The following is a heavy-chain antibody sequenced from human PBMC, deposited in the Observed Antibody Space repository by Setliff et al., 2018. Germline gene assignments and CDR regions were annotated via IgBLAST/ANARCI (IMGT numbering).Heavy chain of an antibody. Sequence: SETLSLTCAVYGGSFSGYYWSWIRQPPGKGLEWIGYIYYSGSTYSHPSLKSRVSISIDTSKNQFSLNVRSVTAADTAIYYCAKGRGEMDSWGQGILVTVSS. CDR3: AKGRGEMDS. CDR1: GGSFSGYY. CDR2: IYYSGST. V-gene: IGHV4-34*01. J-gene: IGHJ4*02. D-gene: IGHD3-10*01.